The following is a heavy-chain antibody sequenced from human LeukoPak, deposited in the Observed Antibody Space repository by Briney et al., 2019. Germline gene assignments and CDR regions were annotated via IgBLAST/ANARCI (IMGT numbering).Heavy chain of an antibody. V-gene: IGHV4-39*07. CDR2: IYYSGST. J-gene: IGHJ4*02. Sequence: SETLSLTCTVSGGSISSSSYYWGWIRQPPGKGLEWIGSIYYSGSTYYNPSLKSRVTISVDTSKNQFSLKLSSVTAADTAVYYCARFIAGVAGRDYFDYWGQGTLVTVSS. CDR3: ARFIAGVAGRDYFDY. CDR1: GGSISSSSYY. D-gene: IGHD6-19*01.